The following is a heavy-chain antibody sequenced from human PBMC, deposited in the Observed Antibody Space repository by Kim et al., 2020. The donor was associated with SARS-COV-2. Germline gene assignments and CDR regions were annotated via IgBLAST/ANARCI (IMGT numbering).Heavy chain of an antibody. CDR2: ISYDGSNK. CDR1: GFTFSSYG. Sequence: GGSLRLSCAASGFTFSSYGMHWVRQAPGKGLEGVAVISYDGSNKYYADSVKGRFTISRDNSKNTLYLQMNSLRAEDTAVYYCAKVSTAGRFRSVGFDYWG. J-gene: IGHJ4*01. V-gene: IGHV3-30*18. CDR3: AKVSTAGRFRSVGFDY. D-gene: IGHD1-26*01.